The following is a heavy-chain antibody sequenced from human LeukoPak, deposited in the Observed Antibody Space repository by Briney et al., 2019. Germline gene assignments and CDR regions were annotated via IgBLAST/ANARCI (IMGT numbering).Heavy chain of an antibody. Sequence: GGSLRLSCAASGFTFSSYSMNWVRQAPGKGLEWVSYISSSSSTIYYADSVKGRFTISRDNAKDSLYLQMNSLRAEDTAVYYCARDSEPHSSGSYDYWGQGTLVTVSS. CDR3: ARDSEPHSSGSYDY. CDR1: GFTFSSYS. V-gene: IGHV3-48*04. CDR2: ISSSSSTI. J-gene: IGHJ4*02. D-gene: IGHD3-22*01.